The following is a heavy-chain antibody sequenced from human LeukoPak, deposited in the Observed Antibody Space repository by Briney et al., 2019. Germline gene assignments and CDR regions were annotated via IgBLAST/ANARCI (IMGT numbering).Heavy chain of an antibody. CDR3: ARGATAGTRLGYAFDI. Sequence: GGSLRLSCAASGFTVSSNYMSWVRQAPGKGLEWVSVIYSGGSTYYADSVKGRFTISRDNSKNTLYLQINSLRTEDTAVYFCARGATAGTRLGYAFDIWGQGTMVTVSS. CDR2: IYSGGST. J-gene: IGHJ3*02. CDR1: GFTVSSNY. V-gene: IGHV3-53*01. D-gene: IGHD6-13*01.